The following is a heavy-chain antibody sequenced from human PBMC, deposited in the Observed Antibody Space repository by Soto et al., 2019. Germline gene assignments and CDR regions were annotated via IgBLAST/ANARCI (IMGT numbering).Heavy chain of an antibody. V-gene: IGHV5-51*01. D-gene: IGHD3-16*01. CDR3: ARTFGGHLYSFDF. CDR1: GYTFTSNW. J-gene: IGHJ4*02. CDR2: IYPGDSET. Sequence: GESLKISCKGSGYTFTSNWSGWVRQMPGKGLEWMGIIYPGDSETRYSPSFQGQVTISADKSINTAYLQWSSLKASDTAIYYCARTFGGHLYSFDFWGQGTPVTVSS.